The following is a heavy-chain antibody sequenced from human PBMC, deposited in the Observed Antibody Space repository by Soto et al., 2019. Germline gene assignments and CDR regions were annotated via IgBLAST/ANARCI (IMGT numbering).Heavy chain of an antibody. Sequence: SETLSLTCTVSGGSISSSSYYWGWIRQPPGKGLEWIGSIYYSGSTYYSPSLKSRVTISVDTSKNQFSPKLSSVTAADTAVYYCTSYKFYYYYMDVWGKGTTVTVSS. J-gene: IGHJ6*03. CDR3: TSYKFYYYYMDV. CDR1: GGSISSSSYY. D-gene: IGHD1-20*01. V-gene: IGHV4-39*01. CDR2: IYYSGST.